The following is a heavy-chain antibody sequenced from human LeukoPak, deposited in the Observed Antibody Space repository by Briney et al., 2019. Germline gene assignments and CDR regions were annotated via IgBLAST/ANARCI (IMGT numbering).Heavy chain of an antibody. D-gene: IGHD6-19*01. Sequence: SEILSLTCTVSGGSISSYYWSWIRQPPGKGLEWIGYIYYSGSTHYNPSLKSRVTISVDTSKNQFSLKLSSVTAADTAVYYCASYSSGWYVYYFDYWGQGTLVTVSS. V-gene: IGHV4-59*01. CDR2: IYYSGST. CDR3: ASYSSGWYVYYFDY. CDR1: GGSISSYY. J-gene: IGHJ4*02.